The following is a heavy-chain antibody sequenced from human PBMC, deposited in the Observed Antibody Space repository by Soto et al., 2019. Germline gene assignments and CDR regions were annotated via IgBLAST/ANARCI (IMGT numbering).Heavy chain of an antibody. V-gene: IGHV4-39*01. D-gene: IGHD1-20*01. Sequence: PSETLSLTCTVSGGSLSSGDYYWSWLRQPPGKGLEWIWSVFYTGFTSYNPSLERRVSVSVDTSKNQFSLKVSGVSAADTAVYYGATSQQGYNWHYFAHWGQGALVTVSS. J-gene: IGHJ4*02. CDR2: VFYTGFT. CDR1: GGSLSSGDYY. CDR3: ATSQQGYNWHYFAH.